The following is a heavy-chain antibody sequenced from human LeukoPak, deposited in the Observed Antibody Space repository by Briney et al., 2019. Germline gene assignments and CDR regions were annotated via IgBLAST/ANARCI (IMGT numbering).Heavy chain of an antibody. CDR2: TYYRCKWYN. V-gene: IGHV6-1*01. J-gene: IGHJ4*02. CDR3: ARDPNYYDSSGYYVAYYFDY. Sequence: SQTLSLTCAISGDSVSSNSAAWNWIRQSPSRGLEWQGRTYYRCKWYNDYAVSVKSRITINPDTSKNQFSLQLNSVTPEDTAVYYCARDPNYYDSSGYYVAYYFDYWGQGTLVTVSS. CDR1: GDSVSSNSAA. D-gene: IGHD3-22*01.